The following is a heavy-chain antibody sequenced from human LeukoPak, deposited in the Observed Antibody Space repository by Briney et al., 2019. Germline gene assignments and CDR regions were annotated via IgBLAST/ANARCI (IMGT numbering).Heavy chain of an antibody. D-gene: IGHD4-17*01. CDR3: ARVVQPNYGDRAYFDY. J-gene: IGHJ4*02. V-gene: IGHV1-2*02. CDR1: GYTFTDYY. CDR2: INPNSGGT. Sequence: GASVKVSCKASGYTFTDYYIHWVRQAPGQGLEWMGWINPNSGGTNYAQKFQGRVTMTRDTSISTAYMELSRLRSDDTAVYYCARVVQPNYGDRAYFDYWGQGTLVTVSS.